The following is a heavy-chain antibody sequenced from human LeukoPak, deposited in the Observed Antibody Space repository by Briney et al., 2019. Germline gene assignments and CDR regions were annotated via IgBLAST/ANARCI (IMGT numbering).Heavy chain of an antibody. Sequence: EGSLRLSCAVSTFTVASNYMSWVRRTPGKGLVWVSDIYQGGSTYYSDSAKGRFTISRDISKNTLHLQMNNLRVDDTAVYYCARVRDVYNHVFENWGQGTLVTVS. CDR2: IYQGGST. D-gene: IGHD5-24*01. CDR1: TFTVASNY. V-gene: IGHV3-53*01. J-gene: IGHJ4*02. CDR3: ARVRDVYNHVFEN.